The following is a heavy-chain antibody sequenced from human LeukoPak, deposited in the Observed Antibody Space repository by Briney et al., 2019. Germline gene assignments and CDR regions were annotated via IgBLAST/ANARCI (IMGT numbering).Heavy chain of an antibody. V-gene: IGHV1-69*05. CDR3: AILRWGGNPLDAFDI. CDR2: IIPIFGTA. J-gene: IGHJ3*02. D-gene: IGHD4-23*01. Sequence: GASVKVSCKASGGTFSSYAIGWVRQAPGQGLEWMGRIIPIFGTANYAQKFQGRVTITTDESTSTAYMELSSLRSEDTAVYYCAILRWGGNPLDAFDIWGQGTMVTVSS. CDR1: GGTFSSYA.